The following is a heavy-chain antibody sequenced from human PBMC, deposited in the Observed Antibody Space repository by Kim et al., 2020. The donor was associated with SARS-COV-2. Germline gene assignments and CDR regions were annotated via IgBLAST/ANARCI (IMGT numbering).Heavy chain of an antibody. CDR3: AKHFDY. Sequence: RWAGQAPGKGVGWVSAISVSGGSTYYADSVKGRFTISRDNSKNTLYLQMNSLRAEDTAVYYCAKHFDYWGQGTLVTVSS. J-gene: IGHJ4*02. V-gene: IGHV3-23*01. CDR2: ISVSGGST.